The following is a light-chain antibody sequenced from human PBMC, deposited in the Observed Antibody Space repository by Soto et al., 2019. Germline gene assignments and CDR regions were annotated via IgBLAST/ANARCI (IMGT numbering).Light chain of an antibody. J-gene: IGKJ4*01. CDR3: QQRSSWPT. CDR1: QSVGSY. V-gene: IGKV3-11*01. CDR2: DAS. Sequence: EILLTQSPATLSLSPGERATLPCRASQSVGSYLVWYQQSPGQAPRLLIYDASSRATGIPARFSGSGSGTDFTLTISSLEPEDFAVYYCQQRSSWPTFGGGTKVEIK.